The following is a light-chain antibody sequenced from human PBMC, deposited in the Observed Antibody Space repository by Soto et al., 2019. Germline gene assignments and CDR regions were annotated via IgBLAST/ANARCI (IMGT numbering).Light chain of an antibody. V-gene: IGLV3-21*04. CDR1: NVGSKS. CDR2: YVY. CDR3: QVWDSSSDHFV. Sequence: SSELTQPPSVSVAPGQTARITCEGNNVGSKSLHWYQQKPGQAPVVVIYYVYDRPSGIPERFSGSNSGNTATLTISRVEAGDEADYYCQVWDSSSDHFVFGTGTKVTVL. J-gene: IGLJ1*01.